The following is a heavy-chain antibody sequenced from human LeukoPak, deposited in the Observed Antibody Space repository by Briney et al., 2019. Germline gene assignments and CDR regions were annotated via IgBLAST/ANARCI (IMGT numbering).Heavy chain of an antibody. D-gene: IGHD3-10*01. V-gene: IGHV1-2*02. CDR1: GYTFTGYY. CDR2: INPNSGGT. CDR3: ARPRGAKHGWYFDL. Sequence: GASVKVSCKASGYTFTGYYMHWLRQAPGQGLEWMGWINPNSGGTNYAQKFQGRVTMTRDTSISTAYMELSRLRSDDTAVYYCARPRGAKHGWYFDLWGRGTLVTVSS. J-gene: IGHJ2*01.